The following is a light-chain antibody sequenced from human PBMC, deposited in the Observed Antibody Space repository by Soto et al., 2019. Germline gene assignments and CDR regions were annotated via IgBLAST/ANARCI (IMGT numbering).Light chain of an antibody. Sequence: DIQMTQSPSSLSASVGDRVTITCRASQIINNFLNWYQQKPGKAPKLLIYAASTLQSGVPSRFSGSGSGTDFTLTISSLQPEDFATYYSHHSYSGFGPGTKVDIK. CDR3: HHSYSG. V-gene: IGKV1-39*01. CDR1: QIINNF. J-gene: IGKJ3*01. CDR2: AAS.